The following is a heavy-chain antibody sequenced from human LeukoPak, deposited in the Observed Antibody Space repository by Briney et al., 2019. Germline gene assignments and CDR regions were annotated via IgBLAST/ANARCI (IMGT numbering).Heavy chain of an antibody. CDR1: GGSISSSSYY. Sequence: SETLSLTCTVSGGSISSSSYYWGWIRQPPGKGLEWIGSIYYSGSTYYNPSLKSRVTISVDTSKNQFSLKLSSVTAADTAVYYCACRPAANYYYYMDVWGKGTTVTVSS. J-gene: IGHJ6*03. CDR2: IYYSGST. CDR3: ACRPAANYYYYMDV. V-gene: IGHV4-39*07. D-gene: IGHD2-2*01.